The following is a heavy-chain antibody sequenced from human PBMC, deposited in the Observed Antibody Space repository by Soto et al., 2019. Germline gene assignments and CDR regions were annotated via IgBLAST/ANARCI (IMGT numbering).Heavy chain of an antibody. CDR2: IYYSGST. D-gene: IGHD2-21*01. CDR1: GGPISRYY. V-gene: IGHV4-59*01. CDR3: ARECDSPFDD. Sequence: PSATLPLTCTVSGGPISRYYWSWIRQPPGKGLEWIGFIYYSGSTNYNPSLKSRVTMSVNSSKNAFSLELSSVTAADTAVYYCARECDSPFDDWGQGTLVTVSS. J-gene: IGHJ4*02.